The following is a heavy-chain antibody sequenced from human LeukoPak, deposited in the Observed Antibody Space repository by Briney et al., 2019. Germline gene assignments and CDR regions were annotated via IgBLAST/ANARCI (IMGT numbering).Heavy chain of an antibody. J-gene: IGHJ4*02. CDR3: ARHIVGEQNFDY. V-gene: IGHV3-7*01. Sequence: GGSLRLSYAASGFTFGAYWMSWFRQAPGKGPEWVASIKEDGSAQYYVDSLEVRFTISRDNAKNSLYMQMDSMGVEDTAVYYCARHIVGEQNFDYWSQGTLVTVSS. CDR1: GFTFGAYW. D-gene: IGHD3-16*02. CDR2: IKEDGSAQ.